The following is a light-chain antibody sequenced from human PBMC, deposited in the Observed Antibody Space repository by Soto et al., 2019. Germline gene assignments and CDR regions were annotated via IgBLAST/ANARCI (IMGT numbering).Light chain of an antibody. J-gene: IGKJ4*01. Sequence: EIVLTQSPATLSLSPGQRATLSCRASQSVSSNLAWYQQKPGQPPRPLIYDASNRATGIPARFSGSGSGTDFTLTISSLEPEDFAVYYCQHRNNWPPGATFGGGTTVNIK. CDR3: QHRNNWPPGAT. V-gene: IGKV3-11*01. CDR1: QSVSSN. CDR2: DAS.